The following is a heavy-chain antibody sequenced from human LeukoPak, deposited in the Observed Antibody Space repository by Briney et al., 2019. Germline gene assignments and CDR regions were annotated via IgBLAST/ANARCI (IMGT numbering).Heavy chain of an antibody. Sequence: ASVKVSCKASGYTFTSYDINWVRQATGQGLEWMGWMNPNSHNTGYAQKFQGRVTLTRDTSISTVYMELTTLTSDDTALYYCAVAPGDYWGQGTLVSVSA. J-gene: IGHJ4*02. CDR3: AVAPGDY. CDR2: MNPNSHNT. V-gene: IGHV1-8*01. D-gene: IGHD2-21*01. CDR1: GYTFTSYD.